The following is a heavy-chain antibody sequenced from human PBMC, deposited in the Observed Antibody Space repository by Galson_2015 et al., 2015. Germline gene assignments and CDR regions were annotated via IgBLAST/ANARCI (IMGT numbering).Heavy chain of an antibody. J-gene: IGHJ4*02. V-gene: IGHV3-15*01. CDR3: TTGGFYGSGSKVWYFDK. CDR1: GFTFTNAW. D-gene: IGHD3-10*01. Sequence: SLRLSCAASGFTFTNAWMSWVRQAPGKGLEWVGRIKSKLDGGTRDYAAPVKGRFTISRDDSNNTPYLQMNSLKTEDTAVYYCTTGGFYGSGSKVWYFDKWGQGALVTVSS. CDR2: IKSKLDGGTR.